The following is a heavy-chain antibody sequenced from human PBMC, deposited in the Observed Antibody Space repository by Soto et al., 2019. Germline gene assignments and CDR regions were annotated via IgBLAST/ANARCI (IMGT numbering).Heavy chain of an antibody. J-gene: IGHJ6*03. CDR3: ARGITPYYDFWSGPTMDV. CDR1: GGSFSGYY. CDR2: INHSGST. Sequence: PSETLSLTCAVYGGSFSGYYWSWLRQPPGKGLEWIGEINHSGSTNYDPSLKSRVTISVDTSKNQCSLKLSSVTAADTAVYYCARGITPYYDFWSGPTMDVWGKGTTVTVSS. V-gene: IGHV4-34*01. D-gene: IGHD3-3*01.